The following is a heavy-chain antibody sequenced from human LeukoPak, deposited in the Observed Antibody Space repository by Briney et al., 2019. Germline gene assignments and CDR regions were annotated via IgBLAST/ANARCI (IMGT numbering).Heavy chain of an antibody. V-gene: IGHV5-51*01. J-gene: IGHJ6*02. CDR1: GYSFTNYW. CDR2: IYPGDSDT. CDR3: ARSQFANCGGDCYSVGMDV. D-gene: IGHD2-21*02. Sequence: GESLKISCKGSGYSFTNYWIGWVRQMPGKGLEWMGIIYPGDSDTRYSPSFQGQVTISADKSISTAYLQWSSLKASGTAMYYCARSQFANCGGDCYSVGMDVWGQGTTVTVSS.